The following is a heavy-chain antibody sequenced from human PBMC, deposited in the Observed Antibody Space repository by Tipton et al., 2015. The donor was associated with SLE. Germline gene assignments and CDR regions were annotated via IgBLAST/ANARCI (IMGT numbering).Heavy chain of an antibody. CDR1: GGSFSGYY. D-gene: IGHD4-17*01. V-gene: IGHV4-34*01. CDR3: ARGYGPVVS. J-gene: IGHJ4*02. Sequence: TLSLTCAVYGGSFSGYYWSWIRQPPGKGLEWIGEINHSGSINYNPSLKSRVTISVDTSKNQFSLKLSSVTAADTAVYYCARGYGPVVSWGQGTLVTVSS. CDR2: INHSGSI.